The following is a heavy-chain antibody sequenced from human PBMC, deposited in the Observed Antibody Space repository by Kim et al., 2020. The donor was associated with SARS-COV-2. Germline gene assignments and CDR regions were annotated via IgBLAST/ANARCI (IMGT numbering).Heavy chain of an antibody. J-gene: IGHJ4*02. V-gene: IGHV3-30-3*01. Sequence: GGSLRLSCAASGFTFSSYAMHWVRQAPGKGLEWVAVISYDGSNKYYADSVKGRFTISRDNSKNTLYLQMNSLRAEDTAVYYCARALSTGSGSYYAASLDYWGQGTLVTVSS. D-gene: IGHD3-10*01. CDR2: ISYDGSNK. CDR1: GFTFSSYA. CDR3: ARALSTGSGSYYAASLDY.